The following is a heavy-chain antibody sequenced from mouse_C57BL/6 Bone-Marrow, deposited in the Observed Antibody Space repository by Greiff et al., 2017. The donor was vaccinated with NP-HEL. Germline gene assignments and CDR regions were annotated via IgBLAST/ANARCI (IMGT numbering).Heavy chain of an antibody. J-gene: IGHJ4*01. Sequence: LQQSGAELVRPGSSVKLSCKDSYFAFMASAMHWVKQRPGHGLEWIGSFTMYSDATEYSENFKGKATLTANTSSGTAYMELSSLTSEDSAVYYCATASSGLYYAMDYWGKGTSVTVSS. CDR1: YFAFMASA. CDR2: FTMYSDAT. D-gene: IGHD3-2*02. V-gene: IGHV1-49*01. CDR3: ATASSGLYYAMDY.